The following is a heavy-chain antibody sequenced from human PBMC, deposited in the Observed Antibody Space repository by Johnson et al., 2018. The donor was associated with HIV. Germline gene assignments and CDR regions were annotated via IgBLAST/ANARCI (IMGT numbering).Heavy chain of an antibody. Sequence: VQLVESGGGLVKPGGSLRLSCVASGFTFSNAWMTWVRQAPGKGLEWVGRIKTKTDGGTTDNAAPVKGRFTISRDDSKNTLYLQMNSLKTEDTAVYYCTRGYWVRAVDIWGQGTMVTVSS. CDR1: GFTFSNAW. CDR3: TRGYWVRAVDI. CDR2: IKTKTDGGTT. V-gene: IGHV3-15*01. J-gene: IGHJ3*02. D-gene: IGHD1-26*01.